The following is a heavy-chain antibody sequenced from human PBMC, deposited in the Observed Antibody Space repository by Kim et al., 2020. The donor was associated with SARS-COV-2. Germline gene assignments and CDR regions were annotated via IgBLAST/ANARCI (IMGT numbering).Heavy chain of an antibody. CDR2: T. Sequence: TYSNPSLNSRVTISVDTSKNQFSLKLSSVTAADTAVYYCARCGSGWYDYWGQGTLVTVSS. D-gene: IGHD6-19*01. J-gene: IGHJ4*02. V-gene: IGHV4-31*02. CDR3: ARCGSGWYDY.